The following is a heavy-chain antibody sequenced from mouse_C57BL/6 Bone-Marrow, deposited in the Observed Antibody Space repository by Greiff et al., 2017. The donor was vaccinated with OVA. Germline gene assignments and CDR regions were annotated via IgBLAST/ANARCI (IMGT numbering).Heavy chain of an antibody. J-gene: IGHJ2*01. V-gene: IGHV1-50*01. Sequence: QVQLQQPGAELVKPGASVKLSCKASGYTFTSYWMQWVKQRPGQGLEWIGEIDPSDSYTNYNQKFKGKATLTVDPSSSTAYMQLSSLTSEDSAVYYCARWGQLSLYYFDYWGQGTTLTVSS. CDR1: GYTFTSYW. CDR2: IDPSDSYT. D-gene: IGHD3-2*02. CDR3: ARWGQLSLYYFDY.